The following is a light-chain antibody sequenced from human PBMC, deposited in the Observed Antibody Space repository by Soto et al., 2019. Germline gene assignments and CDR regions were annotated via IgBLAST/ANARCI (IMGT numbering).Light chain of an antibody. CDR1: QSVPTR. CDR3: QQYGGSPIT. J-gene: IGKJ5*01. CDR2: GAS. V-gene: IGKV3-20*01. Sequence: EIVLTQSPDTLSLSPGGRATLSCRASQSVPTRLAWYQQNPGQPPRLLISGASVRAAGVPVRISGSGSGTDFTLTISRLEPEDFALYYCQQYGGSPITFGLGTRLEIK.